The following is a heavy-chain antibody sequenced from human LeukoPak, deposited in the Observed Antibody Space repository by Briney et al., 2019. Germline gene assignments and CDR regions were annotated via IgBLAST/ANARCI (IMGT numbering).Heavy chain of an antibody. J-gene: IGHJ4*02. CDR3: ARDFKYCTGGVCYFTAVADY. D-gene: IGHD2-8*02. V-gene: IGHV3-20*04. Sequence: GSLRLSCAASGFMFPDYGMNWVRQVPGKGLEWVSGINWDASSTNHADSVKGRFTISRDNAKNSLYLQMNTLRAEDTALYYCARDFKYCTGGVCYFTAVADYWGQGTLVTVSS. CDR2: INWDASST. CDR1: GFMFPDYG.